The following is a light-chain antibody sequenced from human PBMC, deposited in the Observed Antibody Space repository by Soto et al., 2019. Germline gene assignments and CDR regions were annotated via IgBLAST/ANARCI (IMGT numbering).Light chain of an antibody. V-gene: IGKV3-11*01. CDR1: QNLNSY. Sequence: EIVLTQSPATLSLSPGERATLSCRASQNLNSYLVWYQQKPGQAPRLLIYDASSRANGVPARFSGSGSETAFTLTISILQPEDFAVYYCQQRRDWPRTFGGGTKVE. CDR2: DAS. CDR3: QQRRDWPRT. J-gene: IGKJ4*02.